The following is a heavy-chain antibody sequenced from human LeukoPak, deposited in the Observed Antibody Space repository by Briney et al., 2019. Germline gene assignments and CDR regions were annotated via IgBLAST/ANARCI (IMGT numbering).Heavy chain of an antibody. CDR1: GYTFTGYY. J-gene: IGHJ4*02. Sequence: ASVKVSCKASGYTFTGYYMRWVRQAPGQGLEWMGWINPNSGGTNYAQKFQGRVTMTRDTSISTAYMELSRLRSDDTAVYYCARTRGVLRYFDWLLDFDYWGQGTLVTVSS. D-gene: IGHD3-9*01. CDR2: INPNSGGT. CDR3: ARTRGVLRYFDWLLDFDY. V-gene: IGHV1-2*02.